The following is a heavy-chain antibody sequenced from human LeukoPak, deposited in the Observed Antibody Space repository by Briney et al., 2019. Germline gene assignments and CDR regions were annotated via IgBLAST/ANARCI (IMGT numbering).Heavy chain of an antibody. J-gene: IGHJ4*02. V-gene: IGHV4-39*01. D-gene: IGHD1-26*01. CDR3: ARHSGSYSRTYYFDY. CDR1: GGSISSSSYY. Sequence: SETLSLTCTVSGGSISSSSYYWGWIRQPPGKGLEWIGSIYYSGSTYYNPSLKSRVTISVDTSKNQFSLKLSSVTAADTAVYYCARHSGSYSRTYYFDYWGQGTLVTVSS. CDR2: IYYSGST.